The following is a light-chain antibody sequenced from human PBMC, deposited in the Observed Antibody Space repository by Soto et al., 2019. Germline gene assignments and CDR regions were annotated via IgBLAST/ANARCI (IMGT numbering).Light chain of an antibody. J-gene: IGKJ4*01. CDR3: QQFHSYPLT. Sequence: DIQMTQSPSTLSGSVGDRVTITCRASQTISSWLAWYQQKPGKAPKLLIYKASTLKSGVPSRFSGSGSGTEFTLTISSLQPDDVAVYYCQQFHSYPLTFGGGTKVEIK. CDR2: KAS. CDR1: QTISSW. V-gene: IGKV1-5*03.